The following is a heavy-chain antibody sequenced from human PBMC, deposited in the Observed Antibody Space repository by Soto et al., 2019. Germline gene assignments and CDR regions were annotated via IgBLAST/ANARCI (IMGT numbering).Heavy chain of an antibody. CDR3: AKGSHYYDSSGYLHYFDY. J-gene: IGHJ4*02. CDR2: ISYDGSNK. D-gene: IGHD3-22*01. Sequence: QVQLVESGGGVVQPGRSLRLSCAASGFTFSSYGMHWVRQAPGKGLEWVAVISYDGSNKYYADSVKGRFTISRDNSKNTLYLQMNSLRAEDTAVYYCAKGSHYYDSSGYLHYFDYWGQGTLVTVSS. CDR1: GFTFSSYG. V-gene: IGHV3-30*18.